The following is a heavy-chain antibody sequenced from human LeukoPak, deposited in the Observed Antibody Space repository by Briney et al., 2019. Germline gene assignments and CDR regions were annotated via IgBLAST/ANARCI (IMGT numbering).Heavy chain of an antibody. CDR1: GYHFSRYG. J-gene: IGHJ4*02. Sequence: GPVKVSFKASGYHFSRYGISWERQAPGQGPEGMGWISAYNGNTNYAQKLQGRVTMTTDTSTSTAYMELRSLRSDDTAVYYCARGYSGYDLTLDYWGQGTLVTVSS. CDR2: ISAYNGNT. D-gene: IGHD5-12*01. CDR3: ARGYSGYDLTLDY. V-gene: IGHV1-18*04.